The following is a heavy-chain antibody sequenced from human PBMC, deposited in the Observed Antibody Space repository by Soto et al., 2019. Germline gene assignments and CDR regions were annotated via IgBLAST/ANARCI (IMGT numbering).Heavy chain of an antibody. CDR2: MNPNSGYT. J-gene: IGHJ5*02. Sequence: QVQLVQSGAEVKKPGASVKVSCKASGYTFPNYDITWVRQATGQGLEWMGFMNPNSGYTGYAQKFQGRVTMTRNTSISTAYMELSSLRSEDTALYYCARSPSDWNYEFWFDPCGQGTLLTVSS. CDR1: GYTFPNYD. V-gene: IGHV1-8*01. D-gene: IGHD1-7*01. CDR3: ARSPSDWNYEFWFDP.